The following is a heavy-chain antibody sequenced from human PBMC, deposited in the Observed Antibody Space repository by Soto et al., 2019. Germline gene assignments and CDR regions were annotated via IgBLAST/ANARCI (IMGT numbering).Heavy chain of an antibody. D-gene: IGHD5-18*01. CDR1: GFPFSSYA. CDR3: AKMTSDSYGRNYGMDV. Sequence: EVHLLESGGGLVQPGGSLRLSCAGSGFPFSSYAMSWVRQAPEKGLEWVSALRDSGVSPYYADSVKGRFTISRDNSKNTLYLKMDSLRVADTALYYCAKMTSDSYGRNYGMDVWGQGTTVTVSS. V-gene: IGHV3-23*01. J-gene: IGHJ6*02. CDR2: LRDSGVSP.